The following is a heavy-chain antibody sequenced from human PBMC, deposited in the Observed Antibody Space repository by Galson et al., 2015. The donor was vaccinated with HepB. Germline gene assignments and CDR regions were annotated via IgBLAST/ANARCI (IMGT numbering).Heavy chain of an antibody. CDR2: ISYDGSNK. Sequence: SLRLSCAASGFTFSSYGMHWVRQAPGKGLEWVAVISYDGSNKYYADSVKGRFTISRDNSKNTLYLQMNSLRAEDTAVYYCAKPASYIHYYDSSGYQGWFDPWGQGTLVTVSS. CDR3: AKPASYIHYYDSSGYQGWFDP. CDR1: GFTFSSYG. V-gene: IGHV3-30*18. J-gene: IGHJ5*02. D-gene: IGHD3-22*01.